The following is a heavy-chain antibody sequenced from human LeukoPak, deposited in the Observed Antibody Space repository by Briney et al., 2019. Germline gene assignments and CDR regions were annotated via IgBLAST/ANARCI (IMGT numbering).Heavy chain of an antibody. Sequence: KPSETLSLTCTVSGGSISSSSYYWGWIRQPPGKGLEWIGSIYYSGSPYYNASLKSRVTISVDTPKNQFFLKLSSVTAADTAVYYCAREGVGGGITRDGFDIWGQGTMVTVSS. D-gene: IGHD1-26*01. J-gene: IGHJ3*02. CDR3: AREGVGGGITRDGFDI. CDR1: GGSISSSSYY. V-gene: IGHV4-39*07. CDR2: IYYSGSP.